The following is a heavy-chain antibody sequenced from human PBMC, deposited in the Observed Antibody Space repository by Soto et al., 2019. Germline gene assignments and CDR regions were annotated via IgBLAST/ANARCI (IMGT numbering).Heavy chain of an antibody. CDR3: ARIPGVGYSYGYYYYYGMDV. V-gene: IGHV2-70*01. J-gene: IGHJ6*02. CDR1: GFSLSTSGMC. D-gene: IGHD5-18*01. Sequence: GSGPTLVNPTQPLTLTCTFSGFSLSTSGMCVSWIRQPPGKALEWLALIDWDDDKYYSTSLKTRLTISKDTSKNQVVLTMTNMDPVDTATYYCARIPGVGYSYGYYYYYGMDVWGQGTTVTVSS. CDR2: IDWDDDK.